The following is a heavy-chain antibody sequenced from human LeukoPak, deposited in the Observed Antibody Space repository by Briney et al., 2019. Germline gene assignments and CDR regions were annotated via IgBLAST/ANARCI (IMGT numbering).Heavy chain of an antibody. Sequence: GGSLRLSCAASGFTFDDYAMHWVRQAPGKGLEWVSGITWNSNSIGYADSVKGRFTISRDNAKNSLYLQMNSLRAEDTAFYYCAKDIFRVAVRGFDYWGQGTLVTVSS. D-gene: IGHD6-19*01. CDR2: ITWNSNSI. CDR3: AKDIFRVAVRGFDY. CDR1: GFTFDDYA. V-gene: IGHV3-9*01. J-gene: IGHJ4*02.